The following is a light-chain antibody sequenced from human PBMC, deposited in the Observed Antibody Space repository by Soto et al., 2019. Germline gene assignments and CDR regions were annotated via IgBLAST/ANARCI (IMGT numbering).Light chain of an antibody. CDR2: DTS. Sequence: EIVLTKSPGTLSLSPGERATLSCRASQSVSSSYLAWYQQKPGQAPRLLIYDTSSRATGIPDRFSGSGSGTDFSLAIRRLEPEDFAVYYCQQCGSSPSFGQGTTVELK. CDR1: QSVSSSY. V-gene: IGKV3-20*01. J-gene: IGKJ1*01. CDR3: QQCGSSPS.